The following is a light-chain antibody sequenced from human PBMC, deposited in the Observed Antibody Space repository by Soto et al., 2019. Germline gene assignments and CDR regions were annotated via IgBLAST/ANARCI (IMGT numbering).Light chain of an antibody. CDR2: GAS. CDR3: QHYHNLPLT. V-gene: IGKV1-33*01. CDR1: QDITNS. Sequence: IQMTQSPSSLSASVGDRVTITCQANQDITNSLNWYQQIPGKAPKLLIYGASNLVTGVPSRFSGRGSGTAFTFTISSLQPEDIATYYCQHYHNLPLTFGGGTKVEI. J-gene: IGKJ4*01.